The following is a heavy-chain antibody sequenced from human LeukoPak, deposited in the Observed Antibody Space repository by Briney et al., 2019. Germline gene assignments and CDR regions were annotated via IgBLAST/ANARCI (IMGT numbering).Heavy chain of an antibody. J-gene: IGHJ3*02. Sequence: QPGGSLRLSXAASGFTFSSYAMSWVRQSPGKGLEWVSAISGSGGSTYYADSVKGLFTISKENHKNTLYLKMNSLRAEDTAVYYCAKDSGAYDFWSGYYIHDAFDIWGQGTMVTVSS. CDR1: GFTFSSYA. V-gene: IGHV3-23*01. CDR3: AKDSGAYDFWSGYYIHDAFDI. D-gene: IGHD3-3*01. CDR2: ISGSGGST.